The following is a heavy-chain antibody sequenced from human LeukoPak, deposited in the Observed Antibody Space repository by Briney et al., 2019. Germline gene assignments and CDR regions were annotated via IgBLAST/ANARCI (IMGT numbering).Heavy chain of an antibody. CDR3: ARDLGVAAHRDYFDY. CDR1: XYTFTSYY. Sequence: SXYTFTSYYMHXXRQAPGQGLXXMGXINPSGGSTSYAQKFQGRVTMTRDTSTSTVYMELSSLRSEDTAVYYCARDLGVAAHRDYFDYWGQGTLVTVSS. J-gene: IGHJ4*02. CDR2: INPSGGST. V-gene: IGHV1-46*01. D-gene: IGHD6-6*01.